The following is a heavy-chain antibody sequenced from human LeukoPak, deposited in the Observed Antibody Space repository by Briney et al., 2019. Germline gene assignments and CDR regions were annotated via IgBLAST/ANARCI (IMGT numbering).Heavy chain of an antibody. D-gene: IGHD3-16*01. V-gene: IGHV3-48*03. Sequence: PGGSLRLSCVASGFTFPPYEMNWVRQAPGKGLEWVSYISSSSSSKYYADSVKGRFTISRDNARKSLYLQMNSLRVEDTTVYYYVRGGNYGYLWNAFDIWGQGTMVTVSS. J-gene: IGHJ3*02. CDR2: ISSSSSSK. CDR3: VRGGNYGYLWNAFDI. CDR1: GFTFPPYE.